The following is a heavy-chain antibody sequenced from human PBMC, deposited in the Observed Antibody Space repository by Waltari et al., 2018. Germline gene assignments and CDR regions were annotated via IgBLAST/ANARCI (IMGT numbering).Heavy chain of an antibody. Sequence: EVQLVESGGALVQPGRSVRLYCAASGFTFDDYAMHWVRQAPGKGLEWVSGISWNSGSIGYADSVKGRFTISRDNAKNSLYLQMNSLRAEDTALYYCAKALYSSSWYSWFDPWGQGTLVTVSS. J-gene: IGHJ5*02. D-gene: IGHD6-13*01. V-gene: IGHV3-9*01. CDR3: AKALYSSSWYSWFDP. CDR1: GFTFDDYA. CDR2: ISWNSGSI.